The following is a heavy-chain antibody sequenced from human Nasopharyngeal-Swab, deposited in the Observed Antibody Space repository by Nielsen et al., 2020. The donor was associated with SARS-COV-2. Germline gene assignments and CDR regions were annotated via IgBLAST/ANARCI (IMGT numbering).Heavy chain of an antibody. J-gene: IGHJ2*01. CDR1: GGSFSAYY. D-gene: IGHD2-15*01. CDR2: INHSGST. Sequence: SETLSLTCAVYGGSFSAYYWSWIRQPPGKGLEWIGEINHSGSTNYNPSLKSRVTISIDTSKNQFSLKLSSVTAADTAVYYCARGGNCSGGSCYSKWRSIWYLDLWGRGTLVTVSS. CDR3: ARGGNCSGGSCYSKWRSIWYLDL. V-gene: IGHV4-34*01.